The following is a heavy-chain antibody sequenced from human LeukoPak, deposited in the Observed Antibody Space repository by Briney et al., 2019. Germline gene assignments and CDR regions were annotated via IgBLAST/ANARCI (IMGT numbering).Heavy chain of an antibody. J-gene: IGHJ4*02. D-gene: IGHD4-23*01. Sequence: GGSLRLSCAASGFTFSSYWMHWVRQGPGKGLVWVSRINNDGRSANYADSVKGRFTISRDNAKNTLYLQMNSLRAEDAAVYYCARDLRTPSDTNIAIDYWGQGTLVTVSS. CDR1: GFTFSSYW. CDR3: ARDLRTPSDTNIAIDY. V-gene: IGHV3-74*01. CDR2: INNDGRSA.